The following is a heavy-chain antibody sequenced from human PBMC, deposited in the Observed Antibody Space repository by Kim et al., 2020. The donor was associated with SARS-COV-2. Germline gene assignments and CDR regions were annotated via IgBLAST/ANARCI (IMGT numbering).Heavy chain of an antibody. J-gene: IGHJ6*02. Sequence: RNKYDQDCVKGRFTHSRDNSNNTLYLKMNSLRAEDTAVYYCARDSYGMDVWGQGTTVTVSS. CDR2: RNK. CDR3: ARDSYGMDV. V-gene: IGHV3-30*01.